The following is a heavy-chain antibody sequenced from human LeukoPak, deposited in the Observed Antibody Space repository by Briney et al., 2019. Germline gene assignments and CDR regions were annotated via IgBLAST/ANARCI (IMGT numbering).Heavy chain of an antibody. J-gene: IGHJ6*04. D-gene: IGHD2-15*01. CDR1: GGSISSYF. V-gene: IGHV4-59*01. CDR3: ARDGDCSRGSCYFPRYGMDV. Sequence: PSETLSLTCTVSGGSISSYFWSWIRQPPGKGLEWIGYIYYSGSTNYNPSLKSRVTISLDTSKNQLSLKLSFVTAADTAVYYCARDGDCSRGSCYFPRYGMDVWGKGATVTVSS. CDR2: IYYSGST.